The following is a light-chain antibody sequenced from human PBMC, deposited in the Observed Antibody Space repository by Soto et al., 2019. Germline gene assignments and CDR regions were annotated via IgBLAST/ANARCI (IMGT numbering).Light chain of an antibody. CDR1: QSLLDSDDGNTY. CDR3: MQSLQTPPWT. V-gene: IGKV2-28*01. J-gene: IGKJ1*01. Sequence: DIVMTQTPLSLPVTPGEPASISCGSSQSLLDSDDGNTYLDWYLQKPGQSPQLLIYLTSIRASGVPDRFSGSGSGTEFTLKISKVEAEDVGVYYCMQSLQTPPWTFGPGTKVEFK. CDR2: LTS.